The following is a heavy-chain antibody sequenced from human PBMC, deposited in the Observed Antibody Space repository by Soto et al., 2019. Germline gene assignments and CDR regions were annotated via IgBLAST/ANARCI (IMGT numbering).Heavy chain of an antibody. J-gene: IGHJ4*02. V-gene: IGHV1-18*01. Sequence: QVQLVQSGAEVKRPGDSVKVSCQASGYTFGHFYITWGRQAPGQGLEWMGAISPHNRNTNYAEKFRGRVTMTTDTSTTTAYMELRSLRSDDTAVYYCARDGGGYDILTGYYKAHHFDQWGQGALVTVSS. D-gene: IGHD3-9*01. CDR2: ISPHNRNT. CDR1: GYTFGHFY. CDR3: ARDGGGYDILTGYYKAHHFDQ.